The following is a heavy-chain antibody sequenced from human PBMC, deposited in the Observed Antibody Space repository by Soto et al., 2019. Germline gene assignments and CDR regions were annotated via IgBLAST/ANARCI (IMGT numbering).Heavy chain of an antibody. CDR3: AKDRMRSDYGLDWYFDL. CDR2: ISGSGDVP. V-gene: IGHV3-23*01. J-gene: IGHJ2*01. CDR1: GFAFTSYA. Sequence: EEQLLESGGALVQPGESLRLSCVASGFAFTSYALSWVRQAPGKGLAWVAAISGSGDVPSYADSVRGRFTVYRDNSMNTLYLVMNSLRPEDTAVYYCAKDRMRSDYGLDWYFDLWGRATLVTVSS. D-gene: IGHD4-17*01.